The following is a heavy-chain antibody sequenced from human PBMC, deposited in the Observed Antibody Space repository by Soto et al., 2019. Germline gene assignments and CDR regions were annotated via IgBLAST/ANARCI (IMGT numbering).Heavy chain of an antibody. Sequence: QVQLVESGGGVVQPGRSLRLSCAASGFTFSSYAMHWVRQAPGKGLEWVAVISYDGSNKYYADSVKGRFTISRDNSKNPLYLQMNSLRAEDTAVYYCARDLLRYNCNVFPYYYYGMDVWGQGTTVTVSS. CDR2: ISYDGSNK. CDR1: GFTFSSYA. D-gene: IGHD1-1*01. V-gene: IGHV3-30-3*01. CDR3: ARDLLRYNCNVFPYYYYGMDV. J-gene: IGHJ6*02.